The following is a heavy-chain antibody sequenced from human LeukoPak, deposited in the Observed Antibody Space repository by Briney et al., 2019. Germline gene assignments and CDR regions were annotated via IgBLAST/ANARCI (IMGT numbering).Heavy chain of an antibody. Sequence: GGSLRLSCAAPGFTFSSYGMSWVRQAPGKGLEWVSSISGSGSITSYADSVKGRFTISRDNSKNTLYLQMNSLRAEDTAVYYCAKGDTTWELPHDYWGQGTLVTVSS. D-gene: IGHD1-26*01. CDR3: AKGDTTWELPHDY. CDR1: GFTFSSYG. J-gene: IGHJ4*02. V-gene: IGHV3-23*01. CDR2: ISGSGSIT.